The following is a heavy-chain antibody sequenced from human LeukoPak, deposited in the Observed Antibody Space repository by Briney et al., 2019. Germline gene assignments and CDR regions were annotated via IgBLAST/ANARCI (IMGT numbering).Heavy chain of an antibody. CDR1: GGTFSSYA. Sequence: SVKVSCKASGGTFSSYAISWVRLAPGQGLEWMGGIIPIFSTPNYAQKFQGRVTINADESTSTAYTELSSLRSEDTAVYYCGRCIPAAGRVNCYYMDVWGTGTTVTISS. CDR2: IIPIFSTP. D-gene: IGHD6-13*01. V-gene: IGHV1-69*13. J-gene: IGHJ6*03. CDR3: GRCIPAAGRVNCYYMDV.